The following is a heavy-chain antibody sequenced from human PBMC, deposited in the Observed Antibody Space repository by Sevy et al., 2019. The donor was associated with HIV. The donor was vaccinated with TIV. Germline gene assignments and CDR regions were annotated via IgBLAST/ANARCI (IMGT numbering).Heavy chain of an antibody. CDR1: GFTFDDYT. D-gene: IGHD6-25*01. V-gene: IGHV3-43*01. Sequence: GGSLRLSCTASGFTFDDYTMDWVRQAPGKGLEWVSSITWDGGSPYYADSVKGRFIISRDDSKNSLYLQMNSLRPEDTALYYCANDIAGEGSGSYYFDYWGQGTLVTVSS. CDR3: ANDIAGEGSGSYYFDY. J-gene: IGHJ4*02. CDR2: ITWDGGSP.